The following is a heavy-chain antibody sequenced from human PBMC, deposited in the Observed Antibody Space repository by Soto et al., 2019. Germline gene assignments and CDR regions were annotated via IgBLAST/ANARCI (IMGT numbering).Heavy chain of an antibody. CDR3: AKARGLYFENSGYYRYFDH. Sequence: GGSLRLSCAASGFTFSSHAMSWVRQAPGKGLEWVSVISGSGATTYYADSVKGRFTISRDNSKNTLFLQMNSLRAEDTALYYCAKARGLYFENSGYYRYFDHWGQGTLVTVSS. D-gene: IGHD3-22*01. CDR1: GFTFSSHA. V-gene: IGHV3-23*01. CDR2: ISGSGATT. J-gene: IGHJ4*02.